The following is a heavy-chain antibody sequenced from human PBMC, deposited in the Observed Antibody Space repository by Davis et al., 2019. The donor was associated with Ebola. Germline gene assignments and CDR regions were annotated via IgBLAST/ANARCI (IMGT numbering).Heavy chain of an antibody. CDR2: LSGSGGST. CDR3: AKDKNYDFWSGYPHDALDI. D-gene: IGHD3-3*01. V-gene: IGHV3-23*01. Sequence: GESLKISCAASGFTFSSYAMSWVRQAPGKGLEWVSALSGSGGSTYYADSVKGRFTISRDNSKNTLYLQMNSLRAEDTAIYYCAKDKNYDFWSGYPHDALDIWGQGTMVTVSS. CDR1: GFTFSSYA. J-gene: IGHJ3*02.